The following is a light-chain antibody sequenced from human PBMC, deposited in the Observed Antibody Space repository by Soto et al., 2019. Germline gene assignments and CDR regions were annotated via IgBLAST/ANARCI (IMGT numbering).Light chain of an antibody. J-gene: IGLJ1*01. CDR1: SSDVGGYNY. Sequence: QSVLTQPRSVSGSPGQSVTISCTGTSSDVGGYNYVSWYQQYSGKAPKVMIYDVSKRPSGVPDRFSGSKSGNTASLTISGLQAQDEADYYCCSYAASNTFVLGNGTKVTVL. CDR2: DVS. V-gene: IGLV2-11*01. CDR3: CSYAASNTFV.